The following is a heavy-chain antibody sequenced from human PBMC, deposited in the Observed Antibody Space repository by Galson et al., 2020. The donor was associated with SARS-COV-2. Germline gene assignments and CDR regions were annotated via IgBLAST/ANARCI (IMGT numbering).Heavy chain of an antibody. CDR3: AKEGYCSSTSCYTIGSWANWYFDL. Sequence: SLKISCAASGFTFDDYVMHWVRQAPGKGLEWVSGISWNSGSIGYADSVKGRFTISRDNAKNSLYLQMNSLRAEDTALYYCAKEGYCSSTSCYTIGSWANWYFDLWGRGTLVTVSS. CDR2: ISWNSGSI. CDR1: GFTFDDYV. V-gene: IGHV3-9*01. J-gene: IGHJ2*01. D-gene: IGHD2-2*02.